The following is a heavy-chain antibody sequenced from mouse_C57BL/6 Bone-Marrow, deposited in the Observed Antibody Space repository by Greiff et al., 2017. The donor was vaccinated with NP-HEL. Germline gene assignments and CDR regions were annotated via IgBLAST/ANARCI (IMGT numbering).Heavy chain of an antibody. J-gene: IGHJ4*01. CDR3: ARLPLDY. Sequence: EVQLQESGGGLVQPGGSLKLSCAASGFTFSDYYMYWVRQTPEKRLEWVAYISNGGGSTYYPDTVKGRFTISRDNAKNTLYLQMSRLKSEDTAMYYCARLPLDYWGQGTSVTVSS. V-gene: IGHV5-12*01. CDR2: ISNGGGST. CDR1: GFTFSDYY.